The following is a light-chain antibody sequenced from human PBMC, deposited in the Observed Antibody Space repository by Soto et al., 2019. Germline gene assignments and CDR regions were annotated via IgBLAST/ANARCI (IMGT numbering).Light chain of an antibody. Sequence: IVLTQSPGTLSLSPGERATLSCRASQSVSSSDLAWYQQKPGQAPRLLIYGASSRATDIPDRFSGSGSGTDFTLTISRLEPEDFAVYFCQRYGSSPSFGQGTKLEIK. V-gene: IGKV3-20*01. CDR1: QSVSSSD. CDR3: QRYGSSPS. CDR2: GAS. J-gene: IGKJ2*01.